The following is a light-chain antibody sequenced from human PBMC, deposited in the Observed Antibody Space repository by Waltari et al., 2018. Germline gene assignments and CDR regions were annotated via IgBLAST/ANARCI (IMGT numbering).Light chain of an antibody. Sequence: QLVLTQSPSASASLGASVKLTCTLSSGHSTNVIAWLQKRPEKGPRFVMKVNSDGSHSKGDEIPVRFSGSSSGAERYLTISSLQSEDEADYYCQTGGHGTCVFGGGTKLTVL. J-gene: IGLJ3*02. V-gene: IGLV4-69*01. CDR2: VNSDGSH. CDR3: QTGGHGTCV. CDR1: SGHSTNV.